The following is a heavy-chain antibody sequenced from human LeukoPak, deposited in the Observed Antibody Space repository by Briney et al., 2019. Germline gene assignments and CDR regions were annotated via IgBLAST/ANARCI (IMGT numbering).Heavy chain of an antibody. CDR2: MNSNSGNT. Sequence: ASVKVSCKASGYTFTSFDINWVRQATGQGLEWMGWMNSNSGNTGHAQQFQGRVTMTRSTSISRAYMELSSLRSEDTVVYYCARGVRPAMVRGVIIRSRAFDYWGQGTLVTVSS. V-gene: IGHV1-8*01. CDR1: GYTFTSFD. D-gene: IGHD3-10*01. J-gene: IGHJ4*02. CDR3: ARGVRPAMVRGVIIRSRAFDY.